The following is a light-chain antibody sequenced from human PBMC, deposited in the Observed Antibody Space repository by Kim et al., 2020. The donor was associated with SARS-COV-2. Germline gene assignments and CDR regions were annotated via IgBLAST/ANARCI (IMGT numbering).Light chain of an antibody. CDR2: KAS. CDR1: QSISSW. J-gene: IGKJ2*01. V-gene: IGKV1-5*03. Sequence: SASVGHSVTLTCRASQSISSWLAWYQQKPGNAPKVLIYKASSLESGVPSRFSGSGSGTEFTLTISSLQPDDFATYYCQQYKSYPYTFGQGTKLEI. CDR3: QQYKSYPYT.